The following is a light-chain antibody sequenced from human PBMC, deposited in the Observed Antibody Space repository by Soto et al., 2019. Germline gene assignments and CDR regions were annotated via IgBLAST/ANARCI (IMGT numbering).Light chain of an antibody. CDR3: CSYASRDTYV. CDR2: EGN. J-gene: IGLJ1*01. Sequence: QSALTQPASVSGSPGQSITISCTGTSSDVGSYNLVSWYQQHPGKAPKLMIYEGNKRPSGVSNRFSGSKSGNTASPTISGLQAEDEADYYCCSYASRDTYVFGTGTKVTVL. V-gene: IGLV2-23*01. CDR1: SSDVGSYNL.